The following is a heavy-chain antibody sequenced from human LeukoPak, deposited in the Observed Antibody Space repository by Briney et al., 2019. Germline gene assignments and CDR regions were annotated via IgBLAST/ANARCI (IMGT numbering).Heavy chain of an antibody. CDR1: GFTFSSYG. J-gene: IGHJ3*02. CDR3: AKGSYCSSTSCYRGAAFDI. D-gene: IGHD2-2*01. V-gene: IGHV3-30*18. CDR2: ISYDGSNK. Sequence: GGSLRLSCAASGFTFSSYGMHWVRQAPGKGLEWVAVISYDGSNKYYADSVKGRFTISRDNSKNTLYLQMNSLRAEDTAVYYCAKGSYCSSTSCYRGAAFDIWGQGTMVTVSS.